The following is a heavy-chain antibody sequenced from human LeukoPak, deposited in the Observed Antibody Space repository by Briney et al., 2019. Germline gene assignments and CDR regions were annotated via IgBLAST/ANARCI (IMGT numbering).Heavy chain of an antibody. V-gene: IGHV4-34*01. D-gene: IGHD3-22*01. Sequence: PSETLSLTCAVYGGSFSGYFWTCIRQSPGKGLEWIGEINPSGSTYNNPSLKSRLTISRDTSKNQFSLRLSSVTAADTAVYYCARGRQEISMILVVMTGVSYYLDVWGKGTTVTVS. CDR3: ARGRQEISMILVVMTGVSYYLDV. J-gene: IGHJ6*03. CDR1: GGSFSGYF. CDR2: INPSGST.